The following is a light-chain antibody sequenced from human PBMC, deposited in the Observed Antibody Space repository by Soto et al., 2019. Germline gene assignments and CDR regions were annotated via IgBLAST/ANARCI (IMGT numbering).Light chain of an antibody. CDR1: QGISNF. CDR2: GAS. V-gene: IGKV1-9*01. Sequence: DIQMTQSPSSVSASVGDRVTITCRASQGISNFLAWYQQKPGKTPKVLIYGASTLQSGVPPRFSGSGSGTEFTLTISSLQPEDFATYYCQQLNSYTFGPGTKVDIK. CDR3: QQLNSYT. J-gene: IGKJ3*01.